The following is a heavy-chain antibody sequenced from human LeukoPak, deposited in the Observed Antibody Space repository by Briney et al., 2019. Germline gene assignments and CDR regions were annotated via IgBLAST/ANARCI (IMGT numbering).Heavy chain of an antibody. CDR1: GGSISSSSYY. CDR3: ARLPDGPYYMDV. J-gene: IGHJ6*03. Sequence: SETLSLTCTVSGGSISSSSYYWGWIRQPPGKGLEWIGSIYYSGSTYYNPSLKSRVTISVDTSKNQFSLKLSSVTAADTAVYYCARLPDGPYYMDVWGKGTTVTVSS. V-gene: IGHV4-39*01. D-gene: IGHD5-24*01. CDR2: IYYSGST.